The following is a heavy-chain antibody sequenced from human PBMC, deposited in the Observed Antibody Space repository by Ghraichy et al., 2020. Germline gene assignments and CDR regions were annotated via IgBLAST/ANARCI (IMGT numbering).Heavy chain of an antibody. CDR1: GFTFSSFS. CDR3: ARDKRYYYDRSAYSDAEWFDP. J-gene: IGHJ5*02. D-gene: IGHD3-22*01. V-gene: IGHV3-21*04. CDR2: ISSRSSYI. Sequence: LSLTCAASGFTFSSFSMNWVRQAPGKGLEWVSSISSRSSYIYYADSVKGRFTISRDNAKNSLYLQMNSLRAEDTAVYYCARDKRYYYDRSAYSDAEWFDPWGQGTLLTVSS.